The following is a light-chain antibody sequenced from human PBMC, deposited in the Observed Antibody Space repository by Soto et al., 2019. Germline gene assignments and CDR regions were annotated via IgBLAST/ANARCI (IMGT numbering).Light chain of an antibody. CDR3: QHYNSYFQT. CDR1: QSISSW. Sequence: DIQMTQSPSILSASVGDRVTITCRASQSISSWLAWYQQKPGKAPKLLIYDASSLKSGVPSRFSGSGSGTEFTLTISSLQPDDFATYYCQHYNSYFQTFGQGTKVDIK. V-gene: IGKV1-5*01. CDR2: DAS. J-gene: IGKJ1*01.